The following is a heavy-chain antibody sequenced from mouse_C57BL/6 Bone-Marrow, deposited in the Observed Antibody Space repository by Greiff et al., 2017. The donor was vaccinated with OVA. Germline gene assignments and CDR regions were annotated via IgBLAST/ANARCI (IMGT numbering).Heavy chain of an antibody. J-gene: IGHJ3*01. CDR1: GFNIKDDY. CDR3: TLSTPWFAY. CDR2: IDPENGDT. V-gene: IGHV14-4*01. Sequence: VQLQQSGAELVRPGASVKLSCTASGFNIKDDYMHWVKQRPEQGLEWIGWIDPENGDTEYASKFQGKATITAETSSNTAYLQLSSLTSEDTAVYYCTLSTPWFAYWGQGTLVTVSA. D-gene: IGHD2-1*01.